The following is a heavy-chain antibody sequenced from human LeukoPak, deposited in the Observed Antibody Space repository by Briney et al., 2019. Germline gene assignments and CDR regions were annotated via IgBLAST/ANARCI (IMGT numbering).Heavy chain of an antibody. D-gene: IGHD6-13*01. V-gene: IGHV4-39*07. CDR1: GGSISSSSYY. J-gene: IGHJ6*03. Sequence: SETLSLTCTVSGGSISSSSYYWGWLRQPPGKGLEWIGSIYYSGSTYYNPSLKSRVTISVDTSKNQFSLKLSSVTAADTAVYYCARVVAAAGTLYYYYYMDVWGKGTTVTVSS. CDR2: IYYSGST. CDR3: ARVVAAAGTLYYYYYMDV.